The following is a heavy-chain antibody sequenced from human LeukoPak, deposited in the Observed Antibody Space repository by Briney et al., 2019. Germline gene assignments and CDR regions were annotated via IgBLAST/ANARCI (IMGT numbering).Heavy chain of an antibody. CDR3: TTDQIQLWPPYYYYYMDV. J-gene: IGHJ6*03. CDR2: IRYDGSNK. Sequence: GGSLRLSCAASGFTFSSYGMHWVRQAPGKGLEWVAFIRYDGSNKYYADSVKGRFTISRDNSKNTLYLQMNSLKTEDTAVYYCTTDQIQLWPPYYYYYMDVWGKGTTVTVSS. V-gene: IGHV3-30*02. D-gene: IGHD5-18*01. CDR1: GFTFSSYG.